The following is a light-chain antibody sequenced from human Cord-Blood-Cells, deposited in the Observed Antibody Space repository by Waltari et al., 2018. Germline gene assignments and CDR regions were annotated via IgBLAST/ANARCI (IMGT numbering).Light chain of an antibody. Sequence: DIQMTQSPSSLSASVGDRVTITCQASQDISNYLNWYQQKPGKAPKRLIDDASNLETGVPSRFSGSGSGTDFTFTISSLQPEDIATYYCQQYDNLPPLTFGGGTKVEIK. CDR2: DAS. V-gene: IGKV1-33*01. CDR3: QQYDNLPPLT. J-gene: IGKJ4*01. CDR1: QDISNY.